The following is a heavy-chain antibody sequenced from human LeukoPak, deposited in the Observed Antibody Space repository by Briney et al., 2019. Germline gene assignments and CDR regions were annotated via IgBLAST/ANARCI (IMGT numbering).Heavy chain of an antibody. V-gene: IGHV4-4*07. CDR1: GGSISSNY. Sequence: SETLSLTCTVSGGSISSNYWSWIRQPAGKGLEWIGRIYTSGSTNYNPSLKSRVTMSVDTSKKQFSLKLSSVTAADTAVYYCAREHSTGWYGGWFDPWGQGTLVIVSS. CDR2: IYTSGST. J-gene: IGHJ5*02. CDR3: AREHSTGWYGGWFDP. D-gene: IGHD6-19*01.